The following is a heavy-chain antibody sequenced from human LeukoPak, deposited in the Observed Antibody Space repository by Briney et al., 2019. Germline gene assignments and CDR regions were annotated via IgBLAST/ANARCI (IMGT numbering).Heavy chain of an antibody. V-gene: IGHV1-69*05. J-gene: IGHJ4*02. CDR1: GYTFTSYD. Sequence: SVKVSCKASGYTFTSYDINWVRQAPGQGLEWMGGIIPIFGTANYAQKFQGRVTITTDESTSTAYMELSSLRSEDTAVYYCARSPALGYCSSTSCYIYFDYWGQGTLVTVSS. D-gene: IGHD2-2*01. CDR3: ARSPALGYCSSTSCYIYFDY. CDR2: IIPIFGTA.